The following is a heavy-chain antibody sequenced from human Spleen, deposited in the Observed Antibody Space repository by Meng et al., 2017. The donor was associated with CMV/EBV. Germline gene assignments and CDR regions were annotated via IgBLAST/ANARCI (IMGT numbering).Heavy chain of an antibody. CDR3: ANTGWGYYGMDV. Sequence: GGSLRLSCAASAFTFGDYAIYWVRQAPGKGPEWVAVISNDGRNRYYADSVKGRFTISRDNSKNTLYLQMNSLRPENTAVYYCANTGWGYYGMDVWGQGTTVTVSS. CDR1: AFTFGDYA. D-gene: IGHD5-18*01. J-gene: IGHJ6*02. V-gene: IGHV3-30*04. CDR2: ISNDGRNR.